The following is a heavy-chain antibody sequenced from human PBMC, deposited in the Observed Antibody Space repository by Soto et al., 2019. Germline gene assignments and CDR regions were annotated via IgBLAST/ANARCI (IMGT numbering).Heavy chain of an antibody. CDR3: ARAAKLDFGSGPHFDC. CDR2: IYYSGST. CDR1: GGSVSSGSYY. D-gene: IGHD3-3*01. V-gene: IGHV4-61*01. Sequence: QVQLQESGPGLVKPSETLSLTCTVSGGSVSSGSYYWSWIRQPPGKGLEWIGYIYYSGSTNYNPSLKSRVTISVDTSKNQFSLKLSSVTAADTAVYYCARAAKLDFGSGPHFDCWGQGTLVTVSS. J-gene: IGHJ4*02.